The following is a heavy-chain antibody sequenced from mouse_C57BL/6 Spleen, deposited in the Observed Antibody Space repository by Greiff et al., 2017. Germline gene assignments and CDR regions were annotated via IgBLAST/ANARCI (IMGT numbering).Heavy chain of an antibody. CDR2: IDPEDGDT. V-gene: IGHV14-1*01. CDR1: GFNIKDYY. Sequence: VQLKESGAELVRPGASVKLSCTASGFNIKDYYMHWVKQRPEQGLEWIGRIDPEDGDTEYAPQFQGKATMTADTSSNTAYLQLSSLTSEDTAVYYCTTYYGSSYWFAYWGQGTLVTVSA. J-gene: IGHJ3*01. D-gene: IGHD1-1*01. CDR3: TTYYGSSYWFAY.